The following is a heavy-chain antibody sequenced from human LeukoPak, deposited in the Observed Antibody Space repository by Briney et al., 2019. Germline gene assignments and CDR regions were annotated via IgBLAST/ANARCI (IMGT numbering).Heavy chain of an antibody. Sequence: SETLSLTCAVYGGSFSGYYWSWIRQPPGKELEWIGEINHSGSTNYNPSLKSRVTISVDTSKNQFSLKLSSVTAADTAVYYCARVDGNTAINYWGQGTLVTVSS. V-gene: IGHV4-34*01. CDR1: GGSFSGYY. CDR3: ARVDGNTAINY. CDR2: INHSGST. D-gene: IGHD5-18*01. J-gene: IGHJ4*02.